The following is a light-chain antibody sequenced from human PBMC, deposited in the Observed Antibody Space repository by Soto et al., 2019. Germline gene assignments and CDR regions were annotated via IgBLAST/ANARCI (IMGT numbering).Light chain of an antibody. CDR2: AAS. CDR3: QQYNNWVT. Sequence: EIVLTQSPDTLSVSPGERATLSCRASQSVGSNLAWYQQKPGQAPRLLIFAASTRATGIPARFSGSGSGTDFTLTISSLQSEDFVVYYCQQYNNWVTFGGGTKVDLK. CDR1: QSVGSN. J-gene: IGKJ4*01. V-gene: IGKV3D-15*01.